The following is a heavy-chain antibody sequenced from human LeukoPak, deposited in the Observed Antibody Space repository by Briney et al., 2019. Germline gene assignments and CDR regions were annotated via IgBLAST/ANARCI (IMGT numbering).Heavy chain of an antibody. Sequence: PGGSLRLSCAASGFTFSSYAMSWVRQAPGKGLEWVSAISGSGGSTYYEDSVKGRFTISRDNSKNTLYLQMNSLRAEDTAVYYCARLLTGYSRGLAPFDYWGQGTLVTVSS. CDR1: GFTFSSYA. CDR3: ARLLTGYSRGLAPFDY. D-gene: IGHD3-9*01. J-gene: IGHJ4*02. V-gene: IGHV3-23*01. CDR2: ISGSGGST.